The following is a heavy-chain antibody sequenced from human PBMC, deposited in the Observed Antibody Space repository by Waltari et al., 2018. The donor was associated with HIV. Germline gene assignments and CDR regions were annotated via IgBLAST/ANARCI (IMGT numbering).Heavy chain of an antibody. Sequence: EVQLVESGGGLVKPGGSLRLSCAASGFTFSSYSMNWVRQAPGKGLEWVSAISSSSSYIYYADSVKGRVTISRDNAKNSLYLQMNSLRAEDTAVYYCARVGSGGIILSYWGQGTLVTVSS. CDR1: GFTFSSYS. CDR3: ARVGSGGIILSY. V-gene: IGHV3-21*01. CDR2: ISSSSSYI. D-gene: IGHD6-19*01. J-gene: IGHJ4*02.